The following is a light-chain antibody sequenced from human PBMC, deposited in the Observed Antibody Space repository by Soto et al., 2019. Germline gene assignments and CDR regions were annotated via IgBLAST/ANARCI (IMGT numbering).Light chain of an antibody. CDR3: LQYNSYPSA. CDR2: DAS. CDR1: QSIRSW. J-gene: IGKJ5*01. V-gene: IGKV1-5*01. Sequence: DIQMTQSPSTLSASVGDRVTITCRASQSIRSWLAWYQQKPGKAPKLLIYDASSLESGVPSRFSGSGSGTEFTLTISSLQPDDFAADYCLQYNSYPSAFGQGTRLEIK.